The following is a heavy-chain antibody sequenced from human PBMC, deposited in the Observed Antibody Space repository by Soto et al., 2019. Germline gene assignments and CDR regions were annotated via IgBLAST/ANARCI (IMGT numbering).Heavy chain of an antibody. CDR1: GYTLTRYG. Sequence: QVHLVQSGAEVKKPGASVKVSCKASGYTLTRYGITWVRQAPGQGLEWMGSISAYNANTNYAQKLQGRRTMTTDTATSTAYMELRSLTSDDTAVYYCGREVFRYFDLWGRGTLVSVSS. CDR3: GREVFRYFDL. V-gene: IGHV1-18*01. CDR2: ISAYNANT. D-gene: IGHD1-20*01. J-gene: IGHJ2*01.